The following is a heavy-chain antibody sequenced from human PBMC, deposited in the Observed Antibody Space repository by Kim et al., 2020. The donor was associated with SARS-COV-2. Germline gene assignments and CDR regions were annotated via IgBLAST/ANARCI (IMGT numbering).Heavy chain of an antibody. J-gene: IGHJ4*02. CDR3: ARDKLLTSLDH. CDR2: IWSDGSYK. Sequence: GGSLRLSCVASGINFRASGMHWVRQAPGKGLEWVAMIWSDGSYKYYADSVKGRFTISRDNSNDMLYLQMNSLGAEDTAVYYCARDKLLTSLDHWGQGTLVIVSS. CDR1: GINFRASG. D-gene: IGHD4-17*01. V-gene: IGHV3-33*01.